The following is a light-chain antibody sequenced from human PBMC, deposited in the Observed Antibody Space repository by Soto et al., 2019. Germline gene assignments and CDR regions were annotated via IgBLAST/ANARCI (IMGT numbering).Light chain of an antibody. J-gene: IGKJ1*01. CDR1: QDISDD. CDR3: LQYHNYPRT. Sequence: AIQMTQSPSSLSASVEDRVTITCRASQDISDDVGWYQQTPGKAPKLLISGASRLQSGVPSRFSGSGSGAAFTLTITSLRPEDSATYYCLQYHNYPRTFGQGTKVEI. CDR2: GAS. V-gene: IGKV1-6*01.